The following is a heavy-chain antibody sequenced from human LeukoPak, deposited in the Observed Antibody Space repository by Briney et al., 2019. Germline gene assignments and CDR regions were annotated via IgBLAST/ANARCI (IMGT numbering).Heavy chain of an antibody. D-gene: IGHD5-18*01. CDR3: ARDRGYSYVYYYYYMDV. J-gene: IGHJ6*03. CDR2: INHSGST. Sequence: SETLSLTCAVYGGSFSGYYWSWIRQPPGKGLEWIGEINHSGSTNYNPSLKSRVTISVDTSKNQFSLKLSSATAADTAVYYCARDRGYSYVYYYYYMDVWGKGTTVTVSS. CDR1: GGSFSGYY. V-gene: IGHV4-34*01.